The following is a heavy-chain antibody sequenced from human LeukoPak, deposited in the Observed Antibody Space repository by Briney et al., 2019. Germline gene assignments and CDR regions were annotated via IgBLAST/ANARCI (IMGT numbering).Heavy chain of an antibody. CDR2: ISPYSGST. CDR1: GYTFRSYG. CDR3: ARALREYSSSWFSDF. V-gene: IGHV1-18*01. D-gene: IGHD6-13*01. J-gene: IGHJ4*02. Sequence: ASVKVSCKASGYTFRSYGISWVRQAPGQGLEWMGWISPYSGSTNYPQKFQGRVTVTTDTSTSTAYMELGSLRSDDTAVYFCARALREYSSSWFSDFWGQGTLVTVSS.